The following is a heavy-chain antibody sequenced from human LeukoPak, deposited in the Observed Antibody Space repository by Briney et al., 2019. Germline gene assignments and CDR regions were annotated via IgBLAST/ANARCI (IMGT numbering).Heavy chain of an antibody. Sequence: ASVKVSCKASGYTFITYYIHWVRQPPGLGLEWMGIINPTGGSTTYAQKFQGRVTVTLDTSTSTVYMDLSSLRSEDTAVYYCARTVATGRFDYWGQGTLVTVSS. CDR3: ARTVATGRFDY. J-gene: IGHJ4*02. D-gene: IGHD1-1*01. CDR2: INPTGGST. CDR1: GYTFITYY. V-gene: IGHV1-46*01.